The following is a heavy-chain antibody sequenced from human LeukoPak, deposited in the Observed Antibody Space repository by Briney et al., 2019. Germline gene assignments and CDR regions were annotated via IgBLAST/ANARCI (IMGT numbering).Heavy chain of an antibody. D-gene: IGHD2-2*01. CDR2: ISSSSSYI. CDR1: GFTFSSYS. Sequence: GGSLRLSCAASGFTFSSYSMNWVRQAPGKGLEWVSSISSSSSYIYYADSVKGRFTISRDNSKNTMFLQMNSLRAEDTAVYYCAREAGYCSSTNCLGDFWGQGTLVTVSS. V-gene: IGHV3-21*01. J-gene: IGHJ4*02. CDR3: AREAGYCSSTNCLGDF.